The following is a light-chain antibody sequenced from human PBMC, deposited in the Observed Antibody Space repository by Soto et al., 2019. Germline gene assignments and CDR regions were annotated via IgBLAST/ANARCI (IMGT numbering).Light chain of an antibody. J-gene: IGKJ4*01. CDR2: KAS. V-gene: IGKV1-5*03. CDR3: QQYNGSPVT. Sequence: DIQMTQSPSTLSASVGDRVTITCRASQTINNWLAWYQQKPGKAPKLLISKASTLESGVPPRFSGSGSGTQFTLTISSLQPDDFGIYYCQQYNGSPVTFGGGTRVEIK. CDR1: QTINNW.